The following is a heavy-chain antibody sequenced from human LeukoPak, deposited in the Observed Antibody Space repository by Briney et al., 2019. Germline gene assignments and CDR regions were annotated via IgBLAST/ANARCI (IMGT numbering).Heavy chain of an antibody. Sequence: SETLSLTCRVSGGFISSHYWSWIRQPPGKGLEWIGNIYYSGSTNYNPSLKSRGTISVDTCKNQFSLRLSSVTAADTAVYFCVRAVATEVTYSYYYMDVWGKGTTVTVSS. D-gene: IGHD4-23*01. CDR2: IYYSGST. V-gene: IGHV4-59*11. CDR3: VRAVATEVTYSYYYMDV. CDR1: GGFISSHY. J-gene: IGHJ6*03.